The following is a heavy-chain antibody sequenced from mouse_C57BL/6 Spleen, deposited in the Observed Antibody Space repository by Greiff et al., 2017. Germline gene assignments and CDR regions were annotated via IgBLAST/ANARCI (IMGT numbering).Heavy chain of an antibody. J-gene: IGHJ2*01. Sequence: EVKLVESGGGLVKPGGSLKLSCAASGFTFSSYTMSWVRQTPEKRLEWVATISGGGGDTYYPDSVKGRFTISRDNSKNTLSLRMISLRSEDTALYYCARPNYGSSLYYFDDGGQGTTLTVSS. D-gene: IGHD1-1*01. CDR2: ISGGGGDT. CDR1: GFTFSSYT. CDR3: ARPNYGSSLYYFDD. V-gene: IGHV5-9*01.